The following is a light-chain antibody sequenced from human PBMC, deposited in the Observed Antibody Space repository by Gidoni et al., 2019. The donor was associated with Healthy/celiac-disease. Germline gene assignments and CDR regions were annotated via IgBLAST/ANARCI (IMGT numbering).Light chain of an antibody. Sequence: IQLTLSPSSLSASVGDRVTITFRASQGISNSLAWYQQKPGKVPKLLIYAAYTLQSGVPSRFSGSGSGTDFTLTISSLQPEDVATYYCQKYNSAPPWTFGQGTKVEIK. CDR1: QGISNS. J-gene: IGKJ1*01. CDR2: AAY. CDR3: QKYNSAPPWT. V-gene: IGKV1-27*01.